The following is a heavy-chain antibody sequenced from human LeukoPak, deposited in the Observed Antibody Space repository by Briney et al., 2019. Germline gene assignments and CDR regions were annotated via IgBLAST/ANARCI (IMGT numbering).Heavy chain of an antibody. CDR1: GGTFSSYA. V-gene: IGHV1-69*01. J-gene: IGHJ4*02. CDR3: AREGSRGGPSSFDY. CDR2: IIPIFGTA. Sequence: ASMKVSCKASGGTFSSYAISWVRQAPGQGLEWMGGIIPIFGTANYAQKFQGRVTITADESTSTAYMELSSLRSEDTAVYYCAREGSRGGPSSFDYWGQGTLVTVSS. D-gene: IGHD2-15*01.